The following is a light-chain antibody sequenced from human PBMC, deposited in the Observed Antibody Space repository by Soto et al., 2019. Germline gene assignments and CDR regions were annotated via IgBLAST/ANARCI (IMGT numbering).Light chain of an antibody. CDR1: NRDVGSYNL. CDR2: EVR. Sequence: QSALAHPASVSWSPGRAIAIACTGTNRDVGSYNLVSWYQQRPGEAPKLIISEVRNRPSGISYRFTGSKSGNTASLTISGLQAEEEADYYCSSYTTTTNMVFGGGTKVTVL. CDR3: SSYTTTTNMV. V-gene: IGLV2-14*01. J-gene: IGLJ3*02.